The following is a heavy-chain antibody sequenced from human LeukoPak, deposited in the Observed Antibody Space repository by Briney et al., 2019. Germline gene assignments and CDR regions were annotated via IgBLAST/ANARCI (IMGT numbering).Heavy chain of an antibody. CDR2: INHSGST. J-gene: IGHJ4*02. CDR3: ARPGYCSSTSCYVGY. CDR1: GGSFSGYY. V-gene: IGHV4-34*01. D-gene: IGHD2-2*01. Sequence: SETLSLNCAVYGGSFSGYYWSWIRQPPGKGLEWIGEINHSGSTNYNPSLKSRVTISVDTSKNQFSLKLSSVTAADTAVYYCARPGYCSSTSCYVGYWGQGTLVTVSS.